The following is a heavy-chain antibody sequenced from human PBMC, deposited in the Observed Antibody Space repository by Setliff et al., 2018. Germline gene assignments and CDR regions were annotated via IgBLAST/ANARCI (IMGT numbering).Heavy chain of an antibody. D-gene: IGHD2-21*02. Sequence: SETLSLTCTVSGGSISSYYWSWIRQPPGKGLEWTGDIYDTGSTNYNPSLKSRVTISVDTSKNQFSLKLNSVTATDTAVYYCARDLGHGGDSDYWGQGILVTVSS. CDR3: ARDLGHGGDSDY. J-gene: IGHJ4*02. CDR2: IYDTGST. CDR1: GGSISSYY. V-gene: IGHV4-59*12.